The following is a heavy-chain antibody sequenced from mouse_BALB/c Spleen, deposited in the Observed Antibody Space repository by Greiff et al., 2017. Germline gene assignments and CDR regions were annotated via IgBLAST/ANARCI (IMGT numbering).Heavy chain of an antibody. CDR3: ARGGGSFAY. D-gene: IGHD1-1*02. Sequence: EVKLVESGGGLVQPGGSLKLSCAASGFTFSSYGMSWVRQTPDKRLELVATINSNGGSTYYPDSVKGRFTISRDNAKNTLYLQMSSLKSEDTAMYYCARGGGSFAYWGQGTLVTVSA. J-gene: IGHJ3*01. V-gene: IGHV5-6-3*01. CDR1: GFTFSSYG. CDR2: INSNGGST.